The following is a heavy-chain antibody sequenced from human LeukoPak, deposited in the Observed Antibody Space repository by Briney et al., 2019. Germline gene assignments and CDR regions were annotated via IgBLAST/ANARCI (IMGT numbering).Heavy chain of an antibody. D-gene: IGHD6-6*01. CDR3: AREYSSSSFDY. Sequence: ASVKVSCKASGYTFTSYGISWVRQAPGQGLEWMGWISAYNGNTRYAQNLQGRVTLTTDTSTSTAYMEVSSLKASDTAMYYCAREYSSSSFDYWGQGTLVTVSS. J-gene: IGHJ4*02. V-gene: IGHV1-18*01. CDR1: GYTFTSYG. CDR2: ISAYNGNT.